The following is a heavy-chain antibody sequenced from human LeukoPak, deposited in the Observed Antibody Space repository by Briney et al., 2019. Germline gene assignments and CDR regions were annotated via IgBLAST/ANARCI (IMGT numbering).Heavy chain of an antibody. J-gene: IGHJ4*02. D-gene: IGHD3-10*01. V-gene: IGHV3-48*01. CDR1: GFTFSSYS. CDR3: AKVRLDSGTYSLYY. Sequence: GGSLRLSCAASGFTFSSYSMNWVRQAPGKGLEWISYISGRSSTKYYADSVRGRFTISRDNAENSLYLQMNSLRVEDTAVYYCAKVRLDSGTYSLYYWGQGTLVTVSS. CDR2: ISGRSSTK.